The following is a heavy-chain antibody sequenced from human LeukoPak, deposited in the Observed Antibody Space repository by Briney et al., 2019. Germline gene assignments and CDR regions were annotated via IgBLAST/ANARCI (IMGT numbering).Heavy chain of an antibody. J-gene: IGHJ6*03. CDR2: IYYSGST. D-gene: IGHD3-10*01. CDR3: ARVGPMVRGVGYYYYYMDV. Sequence: PSETLSLTCTVSGGSISGDYWSWIRQPPGKGLEWIAFIYYSGSTNYNPSLKSRVTISVDTSKNQFSLKLSSVTAADTAVYYCARVGPMVRGVGYYYYYMDVWGKGTTVTISS. CDR1: GGSISGDY. V-gene: IGHV4-59*01.